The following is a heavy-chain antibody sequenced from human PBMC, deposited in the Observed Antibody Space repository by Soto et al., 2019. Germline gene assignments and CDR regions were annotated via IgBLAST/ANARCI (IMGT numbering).Heavy chain of an antibody. CDR1: GFSFSSHC. CDR2: ISYSGTNI. Sequence: EVQLVESGGGLVQPGGSLRLSCAASGFSFSSHCMHWVRQAPGKGLDWIAYISYSGTNIYYAESVKGRFTISRDNARDSVYLQMNSLRDEDTAVYYCARRLDVTWGGMDVWGQGTTVTVSS. D-gene: IGHD3-16*01. CDR3: ARRLDVTWGGMDV. V-gene: IGHV3-48*02. J-gene: IGHJ6*02.